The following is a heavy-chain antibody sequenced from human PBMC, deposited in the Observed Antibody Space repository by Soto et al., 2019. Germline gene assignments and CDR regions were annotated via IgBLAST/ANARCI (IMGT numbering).Heavy chain of an antibody. CDR2: IYSGGST. CDR3: ARGEGGYYGSGSNLGPSLYYFDY. D-gene: IGHD3-10*01. V-gene: IGHV3-53*01. Sequence: GGSLRLSCAASGFTVSSNYMSWVRQAPGKGLEWVSVIYSGGSTYYADSVKGRFTISRDNSKNTLYLQMNSLRAEDTAVYYCARGEGGYYGSGSNLGPSLYYFDYWGQGTLVTVSS. J-gene: IGHJ4*02. CDR1: GFTVSSNY.